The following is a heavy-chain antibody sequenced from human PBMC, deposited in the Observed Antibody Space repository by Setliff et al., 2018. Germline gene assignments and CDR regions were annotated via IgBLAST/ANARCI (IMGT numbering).Heavy chain of an antibody. D-gene: IGHD5-18*01. Sequence: SETLSLTCAVYGGSFSGYYWSWIRQPPGKGLEWIGSTYRNGNTYYTPSLKSRVTISVDTSKNQFSLKLSSVTAADTAVYYCASSRGQLRYSYGPNWFDPWGQGTLVTVSS. J-gene: IGHJ5*02. CDR3: ASSRGQLRYSYGPNWFDP. CDR1: GGSFSGYY. V-gene: IGHV4-34*01. CDR2: TYRNGNT.